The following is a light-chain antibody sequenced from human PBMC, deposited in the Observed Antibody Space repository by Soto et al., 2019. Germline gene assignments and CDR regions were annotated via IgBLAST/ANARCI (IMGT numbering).Light chain of an antibody. CDR2: DNN. CDR3: SSYTRSSTLI. CDR1: SSNIGNNY. V-gene: IGLV1-51*01. Sequence: QSVLTQPPSLSAAPGQTVTISCSGGSSNIGNNYVSWYQQVAGTTPKLLIFDNNKRPSGIPDRFSGSKSGTSATLGIAGLQTGDAADYYCSSYTRSSTLIFGIGTKLTVL. J-gene: IGLJ1*01.